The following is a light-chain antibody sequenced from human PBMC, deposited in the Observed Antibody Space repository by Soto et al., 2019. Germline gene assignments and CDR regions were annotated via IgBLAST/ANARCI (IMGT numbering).Light chain of an antibody. CDR3: QQSYSIPPFT. CDR2: AAS. J-gene: IGKJ3*01. V-gene: IGKV1-39*01. CDR1: QNIRSY. Sequence: DIQMTQSPSSLSASVGDRVTITCRASQNIRSYLNWYQQKPGKAPKLLIYAASSLQSGVPSRFSGSGSGTAFTLTISSLQPEDFATYYCQQSYSIPPFTFGPGTKVDLK.